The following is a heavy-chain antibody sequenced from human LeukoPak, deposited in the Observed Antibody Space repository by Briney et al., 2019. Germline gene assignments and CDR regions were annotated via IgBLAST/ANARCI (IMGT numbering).Heavy chain of an antibody. D-gene: IGHD3-22*01. CDR3: ARGLHYYDSSGYYYRGGMDV. CDR2: ISSSGSVM. V-gene: IGHV3-48*03. CDR1: GFMFSSYE. J-gene: IGHJ6*02. Sequence: PGGSLRLSCAASGFMFSSYEMNWVRQAPGKGLEWVSYISSSGSVMYYADSVRGRFTISRDNAKNSLYLQMNSLRAEDTAVYYCARGLHYYDSSGYYYRGGMDVWGQGTTVTVSS.